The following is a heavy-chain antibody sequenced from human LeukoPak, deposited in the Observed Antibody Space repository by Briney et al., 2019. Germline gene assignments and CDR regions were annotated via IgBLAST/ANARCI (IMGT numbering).Heavy chain of an antibody. J-gene: IGHJ6*03. CDR1: GGSIGTTNYY. CDR3: ARQRADYFYYYVDV. V-gene: IGHV4-39*01. CDR2: IYYSETT. D-gene: IGHD3-9*01. Sequence: SETLSLTCTVSGGSIGTTNYYWGWLRQPPGKGLEWIGSIYYSETTYDNPSLESRVTVSIETSKNQFSLKLSSVTAADTAVYYCARQRADYFYYYVDVWGKGTTVTVS.